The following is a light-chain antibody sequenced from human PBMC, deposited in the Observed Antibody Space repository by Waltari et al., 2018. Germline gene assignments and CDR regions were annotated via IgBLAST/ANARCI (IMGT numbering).Light chain of an antibody. J-gene: IGLJ3*02. CDR1: SSNIGADYD. V-gene: IGLV1-40*01. Sequence: QSVLTQPPSVSGAPGQSVTISCTGDSSNIGADYDVHWYQQLPGAAPKLLIYASNGRPSGVPDRFAGSRSDTSASLTITDLRPEDEADYYCQSYANSPEWVFGGGTKLTVL. CDR2: ASN. CDR3: QSYANSPEWV.